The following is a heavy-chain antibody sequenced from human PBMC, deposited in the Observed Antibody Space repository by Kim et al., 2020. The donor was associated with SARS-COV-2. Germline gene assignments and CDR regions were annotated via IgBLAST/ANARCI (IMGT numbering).Heavy chain of an antibody. J-gene: IGHJ4*02. V-gene: IGHV3-74*01. Sequence: ADFVKGRFTISRHNAKNTLLLQMNSLRAEETAVYYCARGFSDSNGYYFDYWGQGTLVTVS. D-gene: IGHD3-22*01. CDR3: ARGFSDSNGYYFDY.